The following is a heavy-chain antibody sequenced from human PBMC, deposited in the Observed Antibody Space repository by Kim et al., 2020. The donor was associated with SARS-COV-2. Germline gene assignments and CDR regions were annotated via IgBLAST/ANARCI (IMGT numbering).Heavy chain of an antibody. CDR3: AREPFIRGSYSRYYYGMDV. J-gene: IGHJ6*02. D-gene: IGHD1-26*01. V-gene: IGHV6-1*01. CDR1: GDSVSSNSAA. Sequence: QTLSLTCAISGDSVSSNSAAWNWIRQSPSRGLEWLGRTYYRSKWYNDYAVSVKSRITINPDTSKNQFSLQLNSVTPEDTAVYYCAREPFIRGSYSRYYYGMDVWGQGTTVTVSS. CDR2: TYYRSKWYN.